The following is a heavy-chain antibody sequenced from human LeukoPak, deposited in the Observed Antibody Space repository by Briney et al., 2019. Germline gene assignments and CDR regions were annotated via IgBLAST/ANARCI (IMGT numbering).Heavy chain of an antibody. J-gene: IGHJ5*01. D-gene: IGHD3-10*01. V-gene: IGHV4-59*01. Sequence: SETLSLTCTMSGASISEYYWSWIRHPPGKGLEWVGHIYYTGANNYSPSRKSRVTISVDTSKSQCSLRLSSVTAGDTAVYYGARCVWSLHSGVSIDSWGQGTLVTVSS. CDR2: IYYTGAN. CDR1: GASISEYY. CDR3: ARCVWSLHSGVSIDS.